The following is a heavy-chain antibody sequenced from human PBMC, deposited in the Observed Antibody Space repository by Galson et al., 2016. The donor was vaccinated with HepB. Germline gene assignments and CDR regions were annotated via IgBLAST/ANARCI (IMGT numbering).Heavy chain of an antibody. CDR2: IKQDGSAK. J-gene: IGHJ4*02. CDR3: ATHITGITTGYYFDY. V-gene: IGHV3-7*03. CDR1: GFSFSSYW. Sequence: SLRLSCAASGFSFSSYWMSWVRQAPGKGLEWVANIKQDGSAKFYVDSVKGRFTISRDNAKNSLYLQMNSLRVEDTAIYYCATHITGITTGYYFDYWGRGTRVTVTS. D-gene: IGHD1/OR15-1a*01.